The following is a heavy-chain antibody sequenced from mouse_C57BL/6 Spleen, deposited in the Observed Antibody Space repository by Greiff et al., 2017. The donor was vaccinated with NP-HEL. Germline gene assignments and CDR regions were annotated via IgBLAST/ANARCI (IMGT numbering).Heavy chain of an antibody. Sequence: EVKLVESGPVLVKPGPSVKISCKASGFTFTDYYMHWVKQSHGKSLEWIGLVYPYNGGTSYNQKFKGRATLTVDTSSSTAYMELNSLTSEDSAVYYCARWILRSSYYAMDYWGQGTSVTVSS. CDR2: VYPYNGGT. CDR3: ARWILRSSYYAMDY. CDR1: GFTFTDYY. V-gene: IGHV1-36*01. D-gene: IGHD1-1*01. J-gene: IGHJ4*01.